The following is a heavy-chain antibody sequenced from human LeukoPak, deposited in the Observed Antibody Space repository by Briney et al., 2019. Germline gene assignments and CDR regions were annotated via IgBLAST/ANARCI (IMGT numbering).Heavy chain of an antibody. D-gene: IGHD4-17*01. Sequence: ASVKVSCKASGYIFTSHYMHWVRQAPGQGLEWMGMINPSGGSTSYAQKFQGRVTMTRDTSTSTVYMELSSLRSEDTAVYYCARDHPHDYGDLPGDYWGQGTLVTVSS. J-gene: IGHJ4*02. CDR2: INPSGGST. CDR3: ARDHPHDYGDLPGDY. CDR1: GYIFTSHY. V-gene: IGHV1-46*01.